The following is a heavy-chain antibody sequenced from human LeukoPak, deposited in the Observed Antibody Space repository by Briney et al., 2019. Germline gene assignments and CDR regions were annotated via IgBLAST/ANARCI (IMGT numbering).Heavy chain of an antibody. CDR2: INPNSGGT. J-gene: IGHJ4*02. D-gene: IGHD6-13*01. Sequence: ASVKVSCKASGYTFTGYYMHWVRQAPGQGLEWMGWINPNSGGTNYAQKFQGRVTMTRDTSISTAYMELSRLRSDDTAVYYCARARGIAAAGTSYWGQGTLVTVSS. CDR1: GYTFTGYY. CDR3: ARARGIAAAGTSY. V-gene: IGHV1-2*02.